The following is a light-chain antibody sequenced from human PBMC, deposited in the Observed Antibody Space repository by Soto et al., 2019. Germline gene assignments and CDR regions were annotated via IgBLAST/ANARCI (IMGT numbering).Light chain of an antibody. CDR2: GAS. CDR1: QSVGNH. Sequence: EIALTQSPVPLSLSPGQNATLTRTASQSVGNHIFWHKQRSGQARRVLIYGASARATGIPARFSGSGSGTEFTLTISSLQSEDFAVYYCQQYNNWPPTWTFGQGTKVDIK. V-gene: IGKV3-15*01. J-gene: IGKJ1*01. CDR3: QQYNNWPPTWT.